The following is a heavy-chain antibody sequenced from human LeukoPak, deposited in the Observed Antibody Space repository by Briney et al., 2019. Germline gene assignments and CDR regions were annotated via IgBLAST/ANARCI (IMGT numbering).Heavy chain of an antibody. Sequence: SETLSLTCTVSGGSISSGSYYWSWIRQPAGKGLEWIGRIYTSGSTNYNPSLKSRVTISVDTSKKQFSLNLSSVTAADTAVYYCARHVLRRGPWFFEYWGQGTLVTVSS. CDR3: ARHVLRRGPWFFEY. J-gene: IGHJ4*02. V-gene: IGHV4-61*02. D-gene: IGHD4-17*01. CDR2: IYTSGST. CDR1: GGSISSGSYY.